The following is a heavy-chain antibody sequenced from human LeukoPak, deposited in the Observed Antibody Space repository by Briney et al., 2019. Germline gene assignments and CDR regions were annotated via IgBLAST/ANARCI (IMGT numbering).Heavy chain of an antibody. J-gene: IGHJ6*03. Sequence: XGSXXXXXXASGFTFNNXAXXXVRXAPGKGXXXXXXXXXXGAATYYADSFKGGFLISRDDSKSTVYLRMNKLRVEDSGLYYCANGLAASGNFLLRDYYYFIDVWGKGTTVIVS. CDR1: GFTFNNXA. D-gene: IGHD1-26*01. CDR3: ANGLAASGNFLLRDYYYFIDV. CDR2: XXXXGAAT. V-gene: IGHV3-23*01.